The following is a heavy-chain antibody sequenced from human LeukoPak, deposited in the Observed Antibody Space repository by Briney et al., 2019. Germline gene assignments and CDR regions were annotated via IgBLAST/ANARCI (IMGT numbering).Heavy chain of an antibody. Sequence: ALVKVSCKASGYTFTSYGISWVRQAPGQGLEWMGWISAYNGNTNYAQKLQGRVTMTTDTSTSTAYMELRSLRSDDTAVYYCARIAHNPPMVRGVIDYWGQGTLVTVSS. J-gene: IGHJ4*02. CDR2: ISAYNGNT. D-gene: IGHD3-10*01. V-gene: IGHV1-18*01. CDR3: ARIAHNPPMVRGVIDY. CDR1: GYTFTSYG.